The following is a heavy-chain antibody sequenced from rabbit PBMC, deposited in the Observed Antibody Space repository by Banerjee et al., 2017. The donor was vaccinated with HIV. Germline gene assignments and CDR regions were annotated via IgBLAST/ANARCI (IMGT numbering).Heavy chain of an antibody. D-gene: IGHD2-1*01. CDR1: AFSFSNKYV. J-gene: IGHJ4*01. V-gene: IGHV1S45*01. CDR2: INTGDGST. Sequence: QEQLEESGGDLAKPEGSLTLTCTASAFSFSNKYVMCWVRQAPGKGLEWIGCINTGDGSTYYASWAKGRFTISKTSSTTVTLQMTSLTAADTATYFCARGWITMTMNLWGPGTLVTDS. CDR3: ARGWITMTMNL.